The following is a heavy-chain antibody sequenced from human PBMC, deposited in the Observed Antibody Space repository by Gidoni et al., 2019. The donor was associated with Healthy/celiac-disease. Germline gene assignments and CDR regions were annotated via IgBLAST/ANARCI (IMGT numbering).Heavy chain of an antibody. J-gene: IGHJ3*02. CDR2: ISSSGSTI. V-gene: IGHV3-48*03. Sequence: EVQLVESGGGLVQPGGSLRLSCAASGFTFSSYEMNWVRQAPGKGLEWVSYISSSGSTIYYADSVKGRFTISRDNAKNSLYLQMNSLRAEDTAVYYCARVRIGIAVAGTGIAFDIWGQGTMVTVSS. CDR1: GFTFSSYE. D-gene: IGHD6-19*01. CDR3: ARVRIGIAVAGTGIAFDI.